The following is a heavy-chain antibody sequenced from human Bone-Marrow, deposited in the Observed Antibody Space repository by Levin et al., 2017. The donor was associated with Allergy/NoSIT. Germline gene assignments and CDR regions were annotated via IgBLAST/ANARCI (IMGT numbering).Heavy chain of an antibody. J-gene: IGHJ4*02. CDR2: ISWNSENI. Sequence: SLKISCAASGFNFDDYAMHWVRQAPGKGLEWISGISWNSENIDYADSVKGRFTISRDNGKNSLYLQMSSLRPEDTAFYYCVKDKRQSYYFDYWGQGILVTVSS. CDR3: VKDKRQSYYFDY. V-gene: IGHV3-9*01. CDR1: GFNFDDYA.